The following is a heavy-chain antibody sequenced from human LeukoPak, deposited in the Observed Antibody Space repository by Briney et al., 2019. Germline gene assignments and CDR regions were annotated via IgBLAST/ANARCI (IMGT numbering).Heavy chain of an antibody. CDR3: ARRVNGYYLGPFDP. CDR2: THYSGNT. J-gene: IGHJ5*02. D-gene: IGHD3-22*01. Sequence: SETLSLTCTVSGGSVSRSSYYWGWIRQPPGKGLEWIGSTHYSGNTYYNPSLESRVTISVDTSKNQFSLSLSSVTAADTDVYYCARRVNGYYLGPFDPWGQGTLVTVSS. CDR1: GGSVSRSSYY. V-gene: IGHV4-39*01.